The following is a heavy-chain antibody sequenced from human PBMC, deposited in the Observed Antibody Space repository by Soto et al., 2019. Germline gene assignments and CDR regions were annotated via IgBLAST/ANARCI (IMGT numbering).Heavy chain of an antibody. CDR3: ARDTTGTTFFDY. D-gene: IGHD1-7*01. J-gene: IGHJ4*02. CDR2: ISSSSSYT. CDR1: GFTFSDYY. V-gene: IGHV3-11*06. Sequence: GGSLRLSCAASGFTFSDYYMSWIRQAPGKGLEWVSYISSSSSYTNYADSVKGRFTISRDNAKNSLYLQMNSLRAEDTAVYYCARDTTGTTFFDYWGQGTLVTVSS.